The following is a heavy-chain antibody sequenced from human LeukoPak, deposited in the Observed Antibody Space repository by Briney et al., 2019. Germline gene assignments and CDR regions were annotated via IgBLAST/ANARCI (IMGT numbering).Heavy chain of an antibody. J-gene: IGHJ4*02. Sequence: SETLSLTCTVSGGSISSSSYYWGWIRQPPGKGLEWIGSIYYSGSTYYNPSLKSRVTISVDTSKNQFSLKLSSVTAADTAVYYCARDRDYYDTTLSDYWGQGTLVTVSS. CDR2: IYYSGST. V-gene: IGHV4-39*07. CDR1: GGSISSSSYY. CDR3: ARDRDYYDTTLSDY. D-gene: IGHD3-22*01.